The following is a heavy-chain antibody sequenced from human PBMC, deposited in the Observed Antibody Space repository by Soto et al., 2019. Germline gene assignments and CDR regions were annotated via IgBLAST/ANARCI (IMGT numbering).Heavy chain of an antibody. J-gene: IGHJ4*02. CDR2: IIPIFGTA. D-gene: IGHD2-15*01. CDR3: AREGCSGGSCPTRGHLDY. V-gene: IGHV1-69*01. CDR1: GGTFSSYA. Sequence: QVQLVQSGAEVKKPGSSVKVSCKASGGTFSSYAISWVRQAPGQGLEWMGGIIPIFGTANYAQKFQGRVTITADESTSTAYMELSSLRSEDTAVYYGAREGCSGGSCPTRGHLDYWGQGTLVTVSS.